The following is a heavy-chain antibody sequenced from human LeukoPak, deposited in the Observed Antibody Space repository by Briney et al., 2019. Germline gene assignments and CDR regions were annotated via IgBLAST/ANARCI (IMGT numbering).Heavy chain of an antibody. CDR1: GFTFSSYA. CDR2: VSGSGGST. J-gene: IGHJ5*02. V-gene: IGHV3-23*01. CDR3: AKESSPNMIVVVITT. Sequence: PGGSLRLSCAASGFTFSSYAMSWVPQAPGKGLEWVSAVSGSGGSTYYADSVKGRFTISRDNSKNTLYLQMNSLRAEDTAVYYCAKESSPNMIVVVITTWGQGTLVTVSS. D-gene: IGHD3-22*01.